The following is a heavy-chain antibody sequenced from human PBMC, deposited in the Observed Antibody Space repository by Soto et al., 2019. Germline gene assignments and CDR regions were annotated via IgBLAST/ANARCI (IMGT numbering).Heavy chain of an antibody. CDR1: GGTFSSYA. J-gene: IGHJ4*02. CDR2: IIPIFGTA. D-gene: IGHD5-18*01. Sequence: QVQLVQSGAEVKKPGSSVKVSFKASGGTFSSYAIRWVRQAPGQGLEWMGGIIPIFGTANYAQKFQGRVTITADESTSTAYMEPSSLRSEDTAVYYCAMYVDTAMVYYFDYWGQGTLVTVSS. CDR3: AMYVDTAMVYYFDY. V-gene: IGHV1-69*12.